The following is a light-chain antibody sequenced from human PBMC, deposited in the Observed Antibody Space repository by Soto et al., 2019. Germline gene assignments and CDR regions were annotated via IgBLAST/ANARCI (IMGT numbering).Light chain of an antibody. V-gene: IGLV2-14*01. CDR3: SSYTSSSKV. CDR2: DVS. Sequence: QSVLTQPASVSGSPGQSITISCTGTSSDVGGYNYVSWYQQHPGKAPKLMIYDVSNRPSGVSSRFSGSKSGNTASLTISGLQAEDEADYYCSSYTSSSKVFGTGTKVTVL. J-gene: IGLJ1*01. CDR1: SSDVGGYNY.